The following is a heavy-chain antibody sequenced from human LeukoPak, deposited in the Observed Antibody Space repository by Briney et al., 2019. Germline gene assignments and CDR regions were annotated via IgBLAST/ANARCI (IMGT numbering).Heavy chain of an antibody. J-gene: IGHJ6*02. CDR3: ARDLIAARQYYYYGMDV. CDR2: IYYSGST. V-gene: IGHV4-59*01. Sequence: SETLSLTCTVSGGSISSYYWSWIRQPPGKGLEWIGYIYYSGSTNYNPSLKSQATISVDTSKNQFSLKLSSVAAADTAVYYCARDLIAARQYYYYGMDVWGQGTTVTVSS. D-gene: IGHD6-6*01. CDR1: GGSISSYY.